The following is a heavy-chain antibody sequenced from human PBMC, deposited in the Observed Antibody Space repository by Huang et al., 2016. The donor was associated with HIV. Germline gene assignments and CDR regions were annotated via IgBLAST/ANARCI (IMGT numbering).Heavy chain of an antibody. CDR2: IYDSGKT. CDR3: ARHDIYCSDGSCSGFDY. D-gene: IGHD2-15*01. J-gene: IGHJ4*02. Sequence: QLQLQESGPGLVKPSETLSLTCTVSGGSISSSSYYWGLIRQPPGKGLGWIGSIYDSGKTYYNPALKSRGTISVDTAKNQFSLRRSSVTASDTAVYYCARHDIYCSDGSCSGFDYWGQGSLVTVSS. CDR1: GGSISSSSYY. V-gene: IGHV4-39*01.